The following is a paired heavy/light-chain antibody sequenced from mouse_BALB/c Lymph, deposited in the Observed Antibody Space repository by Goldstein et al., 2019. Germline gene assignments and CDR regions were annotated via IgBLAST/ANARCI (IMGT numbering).Heavy chain of an antibody. CDR3: TRDRGYDRAWFAY. CDR1: GFTFSSYT. Sequence: DVKLVESGGGLVKPGGSLKLSCAASGFTFSSYTMSWVRQTPEKRLEWVATISSGGSYTYYPDSVKGRFTISRDNAKNTLYLQMSSLKSEDTAMYYCTRDRGYDRAWFAYWGQGTLVTVSA. D-gene: IGHD2-14*01. CDR2: ISSGGSYT. J-gene: IGHJ3*01. V-gene: IGHV5-6-4*01.
Light chain of an antibody. CDR1: KSVSTSGYSY. CDR3: QHSRELRT. V-gene: IGKV3-12*01. CDR2: LAS. Sequence: DIVLTQSPASLAVSLGQRATISCRASKSVSTSGYSYMHWYQQKPGQPPKLLIYLASNLESGVPARFSGSGSGTDFTLNIHPVEEEDAATYYCQHSRELRTFGGGTKLEIK. J-gene: IGKJ1*01.